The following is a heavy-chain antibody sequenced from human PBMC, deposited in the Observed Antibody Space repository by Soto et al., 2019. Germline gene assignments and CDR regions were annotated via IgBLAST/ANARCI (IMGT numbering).Heavy chain of an antibody. V-gene: IGHV1-24*01. CDR2: FDPEDGET. D-gene: IGHD3-10*01. CDR3: ASPARKYYYGSGSYYKYPYYYYGMDV. J-gene: IGHJ6*02. CDR1: GYTITELS. Sequence: GASVKVSCKVSGYTITELSMHWVRQAPGKGLEWMGGFDPEDGETIYAQKFQGRVTMTRNTSISTAYMELSSLRSEDTAVYYCASPARKYYYGSGSYYKYPYYYYGMDVWGQGTTVTSP.